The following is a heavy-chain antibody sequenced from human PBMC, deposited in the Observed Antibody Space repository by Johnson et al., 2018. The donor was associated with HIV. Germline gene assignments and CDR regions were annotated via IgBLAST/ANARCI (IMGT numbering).Heavy chain of an antibody. J-gene: IGHJ3*01. CDR1: GFTFNNAW. V-gene: IGHV3-15*01. CDR2: IKSKTDGGTT. CDR3: TTDLAAVGSGAFDV. Sequence: VQLVESGGGLVKPGGSLRLSCAASGFTFNNAWMNWVRQAPGKGLEWVGRIKSKTDGGTTDYAAPVKGRFTISRDDSKNTLYLQMNSLKTEDTAVYYCTTDLAAVGSGAFDVWGPGTMVTVSS. D-gene: IGHD6-13*01.